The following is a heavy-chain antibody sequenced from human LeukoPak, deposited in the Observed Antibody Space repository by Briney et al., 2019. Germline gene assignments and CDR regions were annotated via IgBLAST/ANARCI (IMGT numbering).Heavy chain of an antibody. J-gene: IGHJ3*01. CDR2: MTGSGGSP. V-gene: IGHV3-23*01. CDR1: GFTFSTYA. Sequence: GGSLRLSCAASGFTFSTYAMSWVRQAPGKGLELVSTMTGSGGSPYDADSVRGRFAISRDDSKKTLYLQMNSLRAEDTAIYFCAKPIAPYSGSPHDAFDVWGQGTMVTVSS. D-gene: IGHD1-26*01. CDR3: AKPIAPYSGSPHDAFDV.